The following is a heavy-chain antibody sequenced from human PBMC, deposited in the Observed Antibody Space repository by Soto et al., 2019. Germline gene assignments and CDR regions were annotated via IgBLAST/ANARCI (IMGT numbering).Heavy chain of an antibody. CDR3: AKDGKSQSRAITIFGVVPYYYYGMDV. Sequence: GGSLRLSCAASGFTFSSYAMSWVRQAPGKGLEWVSAISGSGGSTYYADSVKGRFTISRDNSKNTLYLQMNSLRAEGTAVYYCAKDGKSQSRAITIFGVVPYYYYGMDVWGQGTTVTVSS. D-gene: IGHD3-3*01. CDR2: ISGSGGST. CDR1: GFTFSSYA. V-gene: IGHV3-23*01. J-gene: IGHJ6*02.